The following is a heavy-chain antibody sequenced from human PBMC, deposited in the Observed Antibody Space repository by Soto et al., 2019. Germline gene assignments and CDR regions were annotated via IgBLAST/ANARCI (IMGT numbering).Heavy chain of an antibody. CDR1: GGSISSGDYY. D-gene: IGHD6-25*01. J-gene: IGHJ4*02. CDR3: ARRLGFYNFDY. CDR2: IYYSGST. V-gene: IGHV4-30-4*01. Sequence: SETLSLTCTVSGGSISSGDYYWSWIRQPPGKGLEWIGYIYYSGSTYYNPSLKSRVAISIDTSKNQFSLKLSSVTAADTAVYFCARRLGFYNFDYWGQGTLVTVSS.